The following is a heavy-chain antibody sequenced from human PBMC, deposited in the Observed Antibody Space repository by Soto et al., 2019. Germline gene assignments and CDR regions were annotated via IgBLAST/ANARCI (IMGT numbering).Heavy chain of an antibody. CDR1: GFIVSTIY. Sequence: GGSLRLSCASSGFIVSTIYMSWVRQAPGKGLEWVSTIYADGRTYYADSVKGRFAMSRDDVKNTLFLQMNSLRVEDTAVYYCARDIDYCGQGTLVTVSS. CDR2: IYADGRT. J-gene: IGHJ4*02. CDR3: ARDIDY. V-gene: IGHV3-66*01.